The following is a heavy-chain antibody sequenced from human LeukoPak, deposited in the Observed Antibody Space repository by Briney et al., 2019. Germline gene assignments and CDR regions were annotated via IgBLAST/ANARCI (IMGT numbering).Heavy chain of an antibody. CDR2: LSRGGSTT. D-gene: IGHD2-8*02. V-gene: IGHV3-23*01. CDR3: ARQQRIRHCTEGVCTEGYYFDY. J-gene: IGHJ4*02. Sequence: GGSPRLSCAGTGFAFNMFAIDWVRQAPGKGLEWVSGLSRGGSTTNYADSVKGRFTISRDKSQNSVFLQLNSLRPDDTAVYFCARQQRIRHCTEGVCTEGYYFDYWGQGTLVTVSS. CDR1: GFAFNMFA.